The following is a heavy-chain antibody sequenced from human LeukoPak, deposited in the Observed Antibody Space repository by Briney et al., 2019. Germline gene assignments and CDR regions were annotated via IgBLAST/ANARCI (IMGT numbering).Heavy chain of an antibody. CDR3: ARWASIARQPGGFFDH. CDR1: GDSVTNDFF. Sequence: SSETLSLTCTVSGDSVTNDFFRGWVRQPPGKELEWIGSFCLGRDTYYRPSLKSRVTISVDTSKNQFSLNLTSVTAADTAVYYCARWASIARQPGGFFDHWGQGTLVTVSS. D-gene: IGHD3-16*01. CDR2: FCLGRDT. V-gene: IGHV4-38-2*02. J-gene: IGHJ4*02.